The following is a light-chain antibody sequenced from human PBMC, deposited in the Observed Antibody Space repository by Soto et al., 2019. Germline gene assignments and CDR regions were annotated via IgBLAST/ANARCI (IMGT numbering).Light chain of an antibody. CDR1: SGSIASNY. V-gene: IGLV6-57*03. Sequence: NFMLTQPHCVSESPGKTVTISCTRSSGSIASNYVQWYQQRPGSAPTTVIYEDNQRPSGVPDRFSGSIDSSSNSASLTISGLKTEDEADYYCQSYDSSPWVFGGGTKLTVL. CDR2: EDN. CDR3: QSYDSSPWV. J-gene: IGLJ3*02.